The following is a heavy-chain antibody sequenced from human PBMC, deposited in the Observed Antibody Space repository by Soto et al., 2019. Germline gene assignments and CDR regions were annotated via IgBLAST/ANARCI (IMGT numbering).Heavy chain of an antibody. Sequence: QVQLVESGGGLVQPGRSLRLSCAASGFMFSTYAMHWVRQAPGKGLEWVAVISYDGSHKYYGDSVKGRFTISRHNSKNRVYLKVISLRAEDMAVYYCARDGLETLGYADGFDIWGQGTMVTVSS. CDR2: ISYDGSHK. V-gene: IGHV3-30-3*01. CDR3: ARDGLETLGYADGFDI. D-gene: IGHD3-3*01. CDR1: GFMFSTYA. J-gene: IGHJ3*02.